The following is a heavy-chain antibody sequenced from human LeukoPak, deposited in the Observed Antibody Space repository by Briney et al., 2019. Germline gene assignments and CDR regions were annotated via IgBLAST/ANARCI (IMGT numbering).Heavy chain of an antibody. CDR2: ISYDGNNK. Sequence: PGGSLRLSCAASGFTFSRNVMHWVRQAPGKGLEWVALISYDGNNKFYADSVKGRFTISRDNSRNTLSLQMNSLRGEDAAVYSCARGGIPTGPYYYFYYMDVWGKGTAVTVSS. CDR1: GFTFSRNV. J-gene: IGHJ6*03. CDR3: ARGGIPTGPYYYFYYMDV. V-gene: IGHV3-30*01. D-gene: IGHD3-10*01.